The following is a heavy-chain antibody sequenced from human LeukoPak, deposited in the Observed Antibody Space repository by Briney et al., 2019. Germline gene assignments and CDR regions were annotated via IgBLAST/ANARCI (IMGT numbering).Heavy chain of an antibody. CDR2: ISYDGSNK. CDR1: GFTFSSYA. D-gene: IGHD3-3*01. CDR3: ARPSHDFWSGYYKDDYYYGMDV. J-gene: IGHJ6*02. Sequence: GGSLRLSCAASGFTFSSYAMHWVRQAPGKGLEWVAVISYDGSNKYYADSVKGRFTISRDNSKNTLYLQMNSLRAEDTAVYYCARPSHDFWSGYYKDDYYYGMDVWGQGTTVTVSS. V-gene: IGHV3-30*04.